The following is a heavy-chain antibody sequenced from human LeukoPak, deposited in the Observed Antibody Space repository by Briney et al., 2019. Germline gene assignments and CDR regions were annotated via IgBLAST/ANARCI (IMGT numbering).Heavy chain of an antibody. CDR2: IYTSGST. Sequence: SETLSLTCTVSGGSISSYYWSWIRQPAGKGLEWIGRIYTSGSTNYNPSLKSRVTMSVDTSKNQFSLKLSSVTAADTAVYYCARDANLDSSGYYATSVYDYWGQGTLVTVSS. CDR3: ARDANLDSSGYYATSVYDY. J-gene: IGHJ4*02. CDR1: GGSISSYY. V-gene: IGHV4-4*07. D-gene: IGHD3-22*01.